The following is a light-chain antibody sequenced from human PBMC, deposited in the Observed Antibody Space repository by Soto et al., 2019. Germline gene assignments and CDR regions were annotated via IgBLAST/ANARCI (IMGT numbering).Light chain of an antibody. V-gene: IGLV2-14*01. CDR3: SSYTSDWGV. Sequence: QSALTQPASVSGSRGQSITISCTGTSSDVGGYDFVSWYQHHPGKAPKLIIYEVRTRPSGVSDRFSGSKSGNTASLTISGLQAEDEADYYCSSYTSDWGVFGTGTKVTVL. J-gene: IGLJ1*01. CDR1: SSDVGGYDF. CDR2: EVR.